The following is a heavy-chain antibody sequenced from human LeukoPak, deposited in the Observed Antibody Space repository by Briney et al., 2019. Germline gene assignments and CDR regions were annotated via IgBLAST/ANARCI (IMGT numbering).Heavy chain of an antibody. Sequence: SQTLSLTCTVSGGSISSGGYYWSWIRQPPGKGLEWIGYIYHSGSTYYNPSLKSRVTISVDRSKNQFSLKLSSVTAADTAVYYCARKSRYCSSTSCYNPQGWFDPWGQGTLVTVSS. CDR2: IYHSGST. CDR3: ARKSRYCSSTSCYNPQGWFDP. D-gene: IGHD2-2*02. V-gene: IGHV4-30-2*01. CDR1: GGSISSGGYY. J-gene: IGHJ5*02.